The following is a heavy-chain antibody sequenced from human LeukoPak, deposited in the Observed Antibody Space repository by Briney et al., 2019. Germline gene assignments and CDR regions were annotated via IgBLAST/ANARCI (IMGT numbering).Heavy chain of an antibody. V-gene: IGHV3-7*01. Sequence: GGSLRLSCAASGFTFSSYWMSWVRQAPGKGLEWVANIKQDGSEKYYVDSVKGRFTISRDNAKNSLYLQMNSLRAEDTAVYYCATTYYDFWSGSTPYYYYGMDVWGQGTRSPSP. CDR2: IKQDGSEK. D-gene: IGHD3-3*01. CDR1: GFTFSSYW. CDR3: ATTYYDFWSGSTPYYYYGMDV. J-gene: IGHJ6*02.